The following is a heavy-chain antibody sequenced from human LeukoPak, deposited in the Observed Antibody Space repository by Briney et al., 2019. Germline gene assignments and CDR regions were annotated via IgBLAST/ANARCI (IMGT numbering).Heavy chain of an antibody. J-gene: IGHJ4*02. D-gene: IGHD3-22*01. V-gene: IGHV1-2*02. Sequence: ASVKVSCKASGYTFTGYYMHWVRQAPGQGLEWMGWINPNSGGTNYAQKFQGRVTMTRDTSISTTYMELSRLRSDDTAVYYCARGVIYYYDSSGYYEGYYFDYWGQGTLVTVSS. CDR1: GYTFTGYY. CDR3: ARGVIYYYDSSGYYEGYYFDY. CDR2: INPNSGGT.